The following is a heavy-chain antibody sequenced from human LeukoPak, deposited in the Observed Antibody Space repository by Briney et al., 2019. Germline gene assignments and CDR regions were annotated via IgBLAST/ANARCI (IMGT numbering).Heavy chain of an antibody. CDR3: ATSRNFDAFDI. CDR1: GGSISSSSYY. V-gene: IGHV4-39*07. D-gene: IGHD1-7*01. J-gene: IGHJ3*02. CDR2: IYYSAST. Sequence: SETLSLTRIVPGGSISSSSYYWGWTRQPPGKGLEWIGTIYYSASTYYKPSLKSRVTMSVATSRNRFSLKLISVTAADTAVYYCATSRNFDAFDIWGQGTMVTVSS.